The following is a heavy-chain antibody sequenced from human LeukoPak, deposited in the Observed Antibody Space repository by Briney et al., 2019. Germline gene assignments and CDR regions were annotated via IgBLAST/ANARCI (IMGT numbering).Heavy chain of an antibody. CDR1: GFTFSSYS. CDR3: AKGPKQLLVRRSVWSYMDV. CDR2: ISSSSTTI. V-gene: IGHV3-48*01. J-gene: IGHJ6*03. Sequence: GGSLRLSCAASGFTFSSYSMMWVRQAPGKGLEWVSYISSSSTTIHYADSVKGRFTISRDNAKNSVYLQMNSLRAEDTAVYYCAKGPKQLLVRRSVWSYMDVWGKGTTVTIS. D-gene: IGHD5/OR15-5a*01.